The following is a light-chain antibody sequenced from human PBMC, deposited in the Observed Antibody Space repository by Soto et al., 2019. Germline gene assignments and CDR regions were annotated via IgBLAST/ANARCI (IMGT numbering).Light chain of an antibody. J-gene: IGLJ3*02. CDR3: MCYAGGNNWV. Sequence: QSALTQPPSASGSPGQSVTISCTGTSSDVGTHGYASWYQQHAGKAPKLMIYDVTKRPSGVPDRFSGSKSANTASLTVSGLQAEDEADYYCMCYAGGNNWVFGGGTQLTVL. CDR2: DVT. V-gene: IGLV2-8*01. CDR1: SSDVGTHGY.